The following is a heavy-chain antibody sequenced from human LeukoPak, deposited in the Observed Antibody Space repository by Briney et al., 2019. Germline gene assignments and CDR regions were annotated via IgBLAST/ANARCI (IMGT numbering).Heavy chain of an antibody. D-gene: IGHD3-22*01. Sequence: GGSLRLSCAASGFTFTSYTMSWVRQAPGRGLEWVSTISDTGTSTYYADSVKGRFTISRDNSKNTLHLQMNSLRAEDTAVYYCAKYRAVYYYDSSPTWGQGTLVTVSS. CDR3: AKYRAVYYYDSSPT. V-gene: IGHV3-23*01. J-gene: IGHJ5*02. CDR2: ISDTGTST. CDR1: GFTFTSYT.